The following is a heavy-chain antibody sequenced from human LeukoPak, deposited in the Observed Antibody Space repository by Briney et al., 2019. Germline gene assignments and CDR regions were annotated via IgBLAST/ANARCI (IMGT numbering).Heavy chain of an antibody. J-gene: IGHJ4*02. CDR1: GGSISSGDYY. D-gene: IGHD4-17*01. CDR2: IYYTGST. Sequence: PSETLSLTCTVSGGSISSGDYYWSWIRQLPGKGLEWIGYIYYTGSTYYNPSLKSRVTISVDTSENQFSLKLSSVTAADTAMYYCARDSQGLYGHYGGFDFWGQGTLVTVSS. V-gene: IGHV4-31*03. CDR3: ARDSQGLYGHYGGFDF.